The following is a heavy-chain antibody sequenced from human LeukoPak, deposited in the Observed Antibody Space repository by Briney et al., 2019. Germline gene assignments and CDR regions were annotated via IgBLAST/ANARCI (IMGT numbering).Heavy chain of an antibody. J-gene: IGHJ4*02. V-gene: IGHV1-2*02. Sequence: ASVKVSCKASVYTFTGYYIHWVRQAPGQGLEWMGWINPNSGGTNYAQKFQGRVTMTRDTSISTAYMELSRLRSDDTAVYYCARPTLSPYYYDSSGDYDYWGQETLVTVSS. CDR1: VYTFTGYY. CDR3: ARPTLSPYYYDSSGDYDY. CDR2: INPNSGGT. D-gene: IGHD3-22*01.